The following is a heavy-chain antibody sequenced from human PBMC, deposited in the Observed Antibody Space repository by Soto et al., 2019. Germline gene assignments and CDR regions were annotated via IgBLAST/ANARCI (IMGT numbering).Heavy chain of an antibody. D-gene: IGHD3-9*01. CDR3: ARAIYDILTGYYGDYYYGMDV. V-gene: IGHV4-4*02. Sequence: SETLSLTCAVSGGSISSSNWWSWVRQPTGKGLEWIGEIYHSGSTNYNPSLKSRVTISVDKSKNQFSLKLSSVTAADTAVYYCARAIYDILTGYYGDYYYGMDVWGQGTTVTVSS. CDR1: GGSISSSNW. J-gene: IGHJ6*02. CDR2: IYHSGST.